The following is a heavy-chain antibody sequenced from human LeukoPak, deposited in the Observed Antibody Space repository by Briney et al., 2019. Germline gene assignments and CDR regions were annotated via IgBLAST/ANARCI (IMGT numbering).Heavy chain of an antibody. CDR1: GGSLSGYF. CDR3: AREDIVVVPAAKKIADYFDY. D-gene: IGHD2-2*01. J-gene: IGHJ4*02. V-gene: IGHV4-34*01. Sequence: SETLSLTCAVYGGSLSGYFWSWIRQPPGKGLEWIGEINHSGSTNYNPSLKSRVTISVDTSKNQFSLKLSSVTAADTAVYYCAREDIVVVPAAKKIADYFDYWGQGTLVTVSS. CDR2: INHSGST.